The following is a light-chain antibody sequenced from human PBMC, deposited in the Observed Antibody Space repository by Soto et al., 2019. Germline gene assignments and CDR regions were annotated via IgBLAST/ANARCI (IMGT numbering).Light chain of an antibody. J-gene: IGKJ1*01. Sequence: DIQLTQSPSTLSASVGDRVTITCRASQSISSWLAWYQQKPGKAPNLLIYKTSNLESGGPSRSSGSGSGTEFNLTISSLQPNDVATYYCQDYKEYRWTFGQVTKVDIK. V-gene: IGKV1-5*03. CDR3: QDYKEYRWT. CDR2: KTS. CDR1: QSISSW.